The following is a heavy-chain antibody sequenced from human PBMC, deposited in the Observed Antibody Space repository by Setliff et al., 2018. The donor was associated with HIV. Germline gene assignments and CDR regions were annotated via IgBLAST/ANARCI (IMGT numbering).Heavy chain of an antibody. Sequence: ASVKVSCKASGYTFIDYDIHWVRQAPGQGLGWMGWINPKTGGTSFAKKFQDRVTMSRDTSISTAYMQLSSLRSDDTAMYYCGRATEYYGTSGYPRRTLVDDWGQGALVTVSS. CDR2: INPKTGGT. J-gene: IGHJ4*02. V-gene: IGHV1-2*02. D-gene: IGHD3-10*01. CDR1: GYTFIDYD. CDR3: GRATEYYGTSGYPRRTLVDD.